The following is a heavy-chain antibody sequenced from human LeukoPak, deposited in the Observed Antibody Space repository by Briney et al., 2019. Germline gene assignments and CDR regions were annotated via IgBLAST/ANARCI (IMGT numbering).Heavy chain of an antibody. J-gene: IGHJ5*02. CDR1: GWNFINPW. D-gene: IGHD3-10*01. CDR3: ARDRSGSYLNWFDP. CDR2: ISSSSSTI. Sequence: GGPLNPPGEAPGWNFINPWMSWVGQPPGRGLEGVSYISSSSSTIYYANSVKGRFTISRDNAKNSLYLQMNSLRAEDTAVYYCARDRSGSYLNWFDPWGQGTLVTVSS. V-gene: IGHV3-48*04.